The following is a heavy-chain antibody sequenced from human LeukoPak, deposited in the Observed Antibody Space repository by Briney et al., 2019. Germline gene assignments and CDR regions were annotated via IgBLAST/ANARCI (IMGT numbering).Heavy chain of an antibody. CDR2: IYSGGST. V-gene: IGHV3-53*01. J-gene: IGHJ3*02. CDR1: GFTFSSYT. D-gene: IGHD6-13*01. Sequence: PGGSLRLSCVASGFTFSSYTMSWVRQAPGKGLEWVSVIYSGGSTYYANSVKGRFTISRDNSKNTLYLQMNSLRAEDTAVYYCARDTSSSQQGAFDIWGQGTMVTVSS. CDR3: ARDTSSSQQGAFDI.